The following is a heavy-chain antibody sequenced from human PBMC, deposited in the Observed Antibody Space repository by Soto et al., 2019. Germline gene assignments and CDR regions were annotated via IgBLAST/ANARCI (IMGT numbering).Heavy chain of an antibody. CDR3: ARARTSRAAGTRRSYYFDY. CDR1: GGSFSGYY. CDR2: INHSGST. Sequence: PSETLSLTCAVYGGSFSGYYWSWIRQPPGKGLEWIGEINHSGSTNYNPSLKSRVTISVDTSKNLFSLKLSSVTAADTAVFYCARARTSRAAGTRRSYYFDYWGQGTLVTVSS. J-gene: IGHJ4*02. D-gene: IGHD6-13*01. V-gene: IGHV4-34*01.